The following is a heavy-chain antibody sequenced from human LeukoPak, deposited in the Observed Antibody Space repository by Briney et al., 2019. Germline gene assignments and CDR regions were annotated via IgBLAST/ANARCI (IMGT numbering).Heavy chain of an antibody. CDR1: GYTFTSYA. V-gene: IGHV1-18*01. CDR2: ISAYNGNT. Sequence: ASVRVSCKASGYTFTSYAISWVRQAPGQGLEWMGWISAYNGNTNYAQKLQGRVTMTTDTSTSTAFMELRSLRSDDTAVYYCARGRGMTKAENFDYWGQGTLVTVSS. D-gene: IGHD3-16*01. CDR3: ARGRGMTKAENFDY. J-gene: IGHJ4*02.